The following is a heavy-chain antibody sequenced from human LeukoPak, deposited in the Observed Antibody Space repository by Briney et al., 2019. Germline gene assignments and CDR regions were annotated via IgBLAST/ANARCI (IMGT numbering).Heavy chain of an antibody. V-gene: IGHV3-7*03. J-gene: IGHJ5*02. CDR3: VKASSSSPQYNWFDA. CDR2: MNIDGSEK. Sequence: GGSLRLSCAASGFTFSSYWMGWVRQAPGKRLEWVANMNIDGSEKYYADSVKGRFTISRDNSKNTLYLQMNGLRAEDTALYYCVKASSSSPQYNWFDAWGQGTLVTVSS. D-gene: IGHD6-6*01. CDR1: GFTFSSYW.